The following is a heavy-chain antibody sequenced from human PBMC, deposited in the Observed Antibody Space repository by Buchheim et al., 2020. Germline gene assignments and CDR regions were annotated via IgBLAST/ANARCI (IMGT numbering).Heavy chain of an antibody. Sequence: QVQLVESGGGVVQPGRSLRLSCAASGFTFGTYDMHWVRQAPGKGLEWVTSISYDGSNEYYGNSVKARFPISRDKSKNTLSLLMNSLRAEDTAVYYCAKDIQWGITTAGTGGFDYWGQGTL. V-gene: IGHV3-30*18. D-gene: IGHD6-13*01. CDR1: GFTFGTYD. CDR3: AKDIQWGITTAGTGGFDY. CDR2: ISYDGSNE. J-gene: IGHJ4*02.